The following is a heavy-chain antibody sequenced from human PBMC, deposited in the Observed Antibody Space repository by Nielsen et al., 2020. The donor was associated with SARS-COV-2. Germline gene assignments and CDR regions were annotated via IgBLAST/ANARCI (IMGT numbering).Heavy chain of an antibody. CDR1: GSTFGDYA. J-gene: IGHJ4*02. Sequence: GESLKISCTASGSTFGDYAMSWFRQAPGKGLEWVGFIRSKAYGGTTEYAASVKGRFTISRDDSKSIAYLQMNSLKTEDTAVYYCTSLRITIFGVANPFDYWGQGTLVTVSS. CDR3: TSLRITIFGVANPFDY. CDR2: IRSKAYGGTT. V-gene: IGHV3-49*03. D-gene: IGHD3-3*01.